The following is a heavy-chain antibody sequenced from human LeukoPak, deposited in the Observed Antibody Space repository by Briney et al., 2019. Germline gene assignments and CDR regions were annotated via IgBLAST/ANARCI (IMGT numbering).Heavy chain of an antibody. D-gene: IGHD4-23*01. J-gene: IGHJ1*01. CDR3: ASTVVISDTEYFQH. CDR2: IYYSGST. Sequence: PSETLSLTCTVSGGSISSYYWSWVRQPPGKGLEWIGYIYYSGSTNYNPSLKSRVIISVDTSKNQFSLKLSSVTAADTAVYYCASTVVISDTEYFQHWGQGTLVTVSS. V-gene: IGHV4-59*01. CDR1: GGSISSYY.